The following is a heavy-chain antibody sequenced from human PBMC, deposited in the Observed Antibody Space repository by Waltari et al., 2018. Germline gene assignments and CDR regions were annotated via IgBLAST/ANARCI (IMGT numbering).Heavy chain of an antibody. CDR2: ISSSSCYI. CDR3: ARDPGVAGYCSSTSCRRYYYGMDV. Sequence: EVQLVESGGGLVKPGGSLRLSCAASGFTFSSYSMNWVRQAPGKGLEVVSSISSSSCYIYYADSVKGRFTISRDNAKNSLYLQMNSLRAEDTAVYYCARDPGVAGYCSSTSCRRYYYGMDVWGQGTTVTVSS. J-gene: IGHJ6*02. D-gene: IGHD2-2*01. V-gene: IGHV3-21*01. CDR1: GFTFSSYS.